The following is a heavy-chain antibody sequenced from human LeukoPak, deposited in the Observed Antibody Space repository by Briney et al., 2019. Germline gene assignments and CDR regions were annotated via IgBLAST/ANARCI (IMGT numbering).Heavy chain of an antibody. CDR2: LNTDGRST. CDR3: YGANAGH. V-gene: IGHV3-74*01. Sequence: PGGSLRLSCAASGFTFSSYWMHWVRQVPGKGLVWVSGLNTDGRSTSYADSVKGRFTISRDNAKYTLHLQMNSLRAEDTAVYYCYGANAGHWGQGTLVTVSS. D-gene: IGHD4-23*01. J-gene: IGHJ1*01. CDR1: GFTFSSYW.